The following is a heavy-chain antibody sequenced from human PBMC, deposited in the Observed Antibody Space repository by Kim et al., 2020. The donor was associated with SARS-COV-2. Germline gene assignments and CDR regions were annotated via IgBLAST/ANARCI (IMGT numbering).Heavy chain of an antibody. CDR2: GYFSHST. CDR1: GGSISSDY. CDR3: AVDHRDWFQYSTNNYVDP. D-gene: IGHD2-8*01. V-gene: IGHV4-59*13. Sequence: SETLSLTCTVSGGSISSDYGSWSRQRPGKGLDLVWYGYFSHSTDYNPNLNLRFTISVDTSTNDSSLNLISVIVASVADEYWAVDHRDWFQYSTNNYVDP. J-gene: IGHJ5*02.